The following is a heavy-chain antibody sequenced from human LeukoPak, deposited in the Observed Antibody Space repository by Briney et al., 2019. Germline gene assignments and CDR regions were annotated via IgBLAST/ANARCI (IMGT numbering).Heavy chain of an antibody. CDR2: INPNSGGT. CDR1: GYTFTGYY. V-gene: IGHV1-2*02. D-gene: IGHD2-15*01. Sequence: ASVKVSCKASGYTFTGYYMHWVRQAPGQGLEWMGWINPNSGGTNYAQKFQGRVTMTRDTSISTAYMELSRLRSDDTAVYYCARAQRYCSGGSCYSFFDYWGQGTLVTVSS. J-gene: IGHJ4*02. CDR3: ARAQRYCSGGSCYSFFDY.